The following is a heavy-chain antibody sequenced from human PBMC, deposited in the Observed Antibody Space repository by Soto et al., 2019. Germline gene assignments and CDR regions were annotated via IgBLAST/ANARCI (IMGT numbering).Heavy chain of an antibody. Sequence: PSATLSLTCTVSGGSISSYYLTWHRQPAGKGLEWIVRIFTSGVTNYNPSLKSRVTLSIDTSTNQFSLKLSPVTAADTDVYYCERAYLHALDIWGQGTMVTVSS. CDR2: IFTSGVT. V-gene: IGHV4-4*07. J-gene: IGHJ3*02. CDR3: ERAYLHALDI. CDR1: GGSISSYY.